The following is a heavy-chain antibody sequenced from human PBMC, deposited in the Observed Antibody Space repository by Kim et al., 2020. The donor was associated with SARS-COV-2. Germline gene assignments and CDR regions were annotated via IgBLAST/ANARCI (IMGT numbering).Heavy chain of an antibody. D-gene: IGHD1-26*01. J-gene: IGHJ5*02. CDR3: AGDIGSWFDP. CDR2: VNPDGINT. Sequence: GGSLRLSCVASGFTFKNYWMHWVRQAPGKGLVWLSRVNPDGINTIYADSVRGRFTISRDNAKDTLYLQMNSLGDEDTAVYYCAGDIGSWFDPWGQGTLVT. CDR1: GFTFKNYW. V-gene: IGHV3-74*01.